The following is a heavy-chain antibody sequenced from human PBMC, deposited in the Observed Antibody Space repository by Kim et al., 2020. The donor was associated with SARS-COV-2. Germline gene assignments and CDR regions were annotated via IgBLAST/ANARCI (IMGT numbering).Heavy chain of an antibody. CDR1: GDSVSSTDFH. V-gene: IGHV4-39*01. Sequence: SETLSLTCTVSGDSVSSTDFHWGWIRQPPGRGLEWIGSIYYTGSTNYNPSLKSRVTISVDTSRNQFSLRLTSVTAADTAVYYCAKRKYQLANFYHYRGLDVWGQGTTVTVSS. D-gene: IGHD2-2*01. J-gene: IGHJ6*02. CDR3: AKRKYQLANFYHYRGLDV. CDR2: IYYTGST.